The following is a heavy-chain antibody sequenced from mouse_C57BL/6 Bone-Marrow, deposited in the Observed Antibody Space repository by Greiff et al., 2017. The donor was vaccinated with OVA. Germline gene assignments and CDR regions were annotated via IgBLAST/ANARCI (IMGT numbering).Heavy chain of an antibody. CDR2: IDPNSGGT. CDR1: GFTFTSYW. CDR3: ERREYGSAGAIDY. Sequence: QVQLQQPGAELVKPGASVKLSCKASGFTFTSYWMPWVKQRPGRGLEWIGRIDPNSGGTKYNEKFQSKATLTVDKPSRTAYMQLSSLTSEDSAVYYCERREYGSAGAIDYWGQGTSVTVPS. D-gene: IGHD1-1*01. J-gene: IGHJ4*01. V-gene: IGHV1-72*01.